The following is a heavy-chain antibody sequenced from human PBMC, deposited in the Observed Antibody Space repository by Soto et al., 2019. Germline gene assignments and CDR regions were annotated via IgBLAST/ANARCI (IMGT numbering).Heavy chain of an antibody. D-gene: IGHD3-10*01. CDR3: ANVRCSRIYSYGTDV. CDR1: GFTFSSYG. Sequence: GGSLRLSCAASGFTFSSYGMHWVRQAPGKGLEWVAVISYIGSNKYYADSVKGRFTISRDNSKNTLYLLMNSLRAENTDVYYCANVRCSRIYSYGTDVWGQGTTVTVSS. J-gene: IGHJ6*02. V-gene: IGHV3-30*18. CDR2: ISYIGSNK.